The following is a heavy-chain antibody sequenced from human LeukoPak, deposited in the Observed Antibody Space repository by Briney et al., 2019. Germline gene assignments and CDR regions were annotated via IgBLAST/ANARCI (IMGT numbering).Heavy chain of an antibody. D-gene: IGHD3-22*01. CDR2: ISYDGSNK. J-gene: IGHJ4*02. Sequence: PGRSLRLSCAASGFTFSNYALHWVRQAPGKGLEWVAVISYDGSNKFYADSVRGRFTISRDNSKNTLFLQMNSLRPEDTAVYYCARHVVAVGFDYWGQGTLVTVSS. V-gene: IGHV3-30*04. CDR3: ARHVVAVGFDY. CDR1: GFTFSNYA.